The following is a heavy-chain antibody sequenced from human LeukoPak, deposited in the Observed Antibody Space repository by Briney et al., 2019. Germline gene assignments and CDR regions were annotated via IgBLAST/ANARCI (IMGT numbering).Heavy chain of an antibody. Sequence: SETLSLTCTVSGGSISSGDYYWSWIRQPPGKGLEWIGYIYYSGSTYYNPSLKSRVTTSVDTSKNQFSLKLSSVTAADTAVYYCARGSSGWPLGHYFDYWGQGTLVTVSS. CDR2: IYYSGST. D-gene: IGHD6-19*01. CDR1: GGSISSGDYY. J-gene: IGHJ4*02. V-gene: IGHV4-30-4*08. CDR3: ARGSSGWPLGHYFDY.